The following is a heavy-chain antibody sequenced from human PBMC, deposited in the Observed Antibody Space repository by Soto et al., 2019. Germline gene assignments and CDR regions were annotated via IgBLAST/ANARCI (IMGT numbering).Heavy chain of an antibody. CDR3: ARGGKQVDTAMVWYYGMDV. Sequence: ASVKVSCKASGYTFTSYAMHWVRQAPGQRLEWMGWINAGNGNTKYSQKFQGRVTITRDTSASTAYMELSSLRSEDTAVYYCARGGKQVDTAMVWYYGMDVWGQGTTVTVS. J-gene: IGHJ6*02. D-gene: IGHD5-18*01. CDR2: INAGNGNT. V-gene: IGHV1-3*01. CDR1: GYTFTSYA.